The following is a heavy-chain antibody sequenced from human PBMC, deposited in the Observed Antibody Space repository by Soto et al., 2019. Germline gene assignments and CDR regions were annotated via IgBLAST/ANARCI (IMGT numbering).Heavy chain of an antibody. Sequence: QVQLVESGGDLVRPGGSLRLSCAGSGFTVSDYYMSWIRQAPGKGLEWVSYISSTGTTIYYADSVKGRLTSASDNAKNSLYLHMDSLRAEDTAIYYCARRSAFDIWSKVTMVTVSS. CDR2: ISSTGTTI. CDR3: ARRSAFDI. J-gene: IGHJ3*02. CDR1: GFTVSDYY. V-gene: IGHV3-11*01.